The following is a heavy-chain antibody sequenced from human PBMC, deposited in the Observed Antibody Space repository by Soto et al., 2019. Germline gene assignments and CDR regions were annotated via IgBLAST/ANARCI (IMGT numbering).Heavy chain of an antibody. J-gene: IGHJ5*02. D-gene: IGHD6-6*01. CDR1: GFTFSDYY. Sequence: VQLVESGGGLVKPGGSLRLSCAASGFTFSDYYMSWIRQAPGKGLEWVSYISSSGSTIYYADSVKGRFTISRDNAKNPLYLQKSSLGAEDTDVYYCAREAQGTYSSSGGWFDPWGQGTLVTVSA. V-gene: IGHV3-11*01. CDR3: AREAQGTYSSSGGWFDP. CDR2: ISSSGSTI.